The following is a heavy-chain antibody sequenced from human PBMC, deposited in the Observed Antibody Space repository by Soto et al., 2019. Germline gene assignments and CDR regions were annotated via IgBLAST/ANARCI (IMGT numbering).Heavy chain of an antibody. D-gene: IGHD1-7*01. J-gene: IGHJ4*02. Sequence: KPSETLSLTCTVSGDSSVSSSSYYWGWIRQPPGKGLEWIGSIYYTGNTFYSPPFRSRLTISVDTSKNQFSLKLTSVTAADTAVYYCEGESGENWSYEAYWGQGTLVTVSS. CDR1: GDSSVSSSSYY. CDR3: EGESGENWSYEAY. CDR2: IYYTGNT. V-gene: IGHV4-39*07.